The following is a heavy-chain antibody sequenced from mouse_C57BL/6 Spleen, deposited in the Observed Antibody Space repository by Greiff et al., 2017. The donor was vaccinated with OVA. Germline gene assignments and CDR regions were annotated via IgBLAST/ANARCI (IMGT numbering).Heavy chain of an antibody. CDR2: INPYNGGT. Sequence: DVQLQESGPVLVKPGASVKMSCKASGYTFTDYYMNWVKQSHGKSLEWIGVINPYNGGTSYNQKFKGKATLTVDKSSSTAYMELNSLTSEDSAVYYCARSTTVVAGGDYWGQGTTLTVSS. D-gene: IGHD1-1*01. CDR1: GYTFTDYY. V-gene: IGHV1-19*01. CDR3: ARSTTVVAGGDY. J-gene: IGHJ2*01.